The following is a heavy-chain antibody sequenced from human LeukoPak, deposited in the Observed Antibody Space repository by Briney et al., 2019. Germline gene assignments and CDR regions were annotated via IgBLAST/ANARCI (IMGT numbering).Heavy chain of an antibody. CDR3: ARDIGEWFGDRLYYYMDV. Sequence: SETLSLTCTVSGGSISSSSYYWGWIRQPPGKGLEWIGSMYSSGSTYYNPSLKSRVTISVDTSKNQFSLKLSSVTAADTAVYYCARDIGEWFGDRLYYYMDVWGKGTTVTVSS. CDR2: MYSSGST. V-gene: IGHV4-39*07. CDR1: GGSISSSSYY. D-gene: IGHD3-10*01. J-gene: IGHJ6*03.